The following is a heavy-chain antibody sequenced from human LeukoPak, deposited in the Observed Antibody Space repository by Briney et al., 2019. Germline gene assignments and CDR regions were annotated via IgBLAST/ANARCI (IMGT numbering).Heavy chain of an antibody. D-gene: IGHD5/OR15-5a*01. J-gene: IGHJ6*04. CDR3: AKEVYSVYVGLETDV. Sequence: GGSLRLSCAASGFTFSSYGMHWVRQAPGKGLEWVAFIRYDGSNKYYADSVKGRFTISRDNSKNTLYLQMNSLRAEDTAVYYCAKEVYSVYVGLETDVWGKGTTVTVSS. CDR1: GFTFSSYG. V-gene: IGHV3-30*02. CDR2: IRYDGSNK.